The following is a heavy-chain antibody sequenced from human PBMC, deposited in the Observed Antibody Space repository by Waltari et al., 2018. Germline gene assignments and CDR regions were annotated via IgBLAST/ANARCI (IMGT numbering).Heavy chain of an antibody. J-gene: IGHJ4*02. CDR2: NPSKDRGEGT. Sequence: EVEMVESGGASVKPGESLRLSCVASGFTFPPAWLTWVRPVPGRGMGVICRNPSKDRGEGTDFAVPVKGRISISRDDSRNTVSLQMNNLKAEDKGIYYCTTLDAPWGGWGQGTLVTVSS. CDR1: GFTFPPAW. V-gene: IGHV3-15*02. CDR3: TTLDAPWGG. D-gene: IGHD7-27*01.